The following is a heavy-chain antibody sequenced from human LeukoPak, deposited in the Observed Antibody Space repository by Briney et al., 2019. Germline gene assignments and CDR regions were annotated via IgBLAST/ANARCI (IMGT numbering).Heavy chain of an antibody. CDR2: MNPNSGNT. D-gene: IGHD6-13*01. CDR1: GYTFTSYD. V-gene: IGHV1-8*01. CDR3: ARGPYGSSWSISKHNWFDP. Sequence: GASVKVSCKASGYTFTSYDINWVRQATGQGLEWMGWMNPNSGNTGYAQKFQGRVTMTRNTSISTAYMELSSLRSEDTAVYYCARGPYGSSWSISKHNWFDPWGQGTLVTVSS. J-gene: IGHJ5*02.